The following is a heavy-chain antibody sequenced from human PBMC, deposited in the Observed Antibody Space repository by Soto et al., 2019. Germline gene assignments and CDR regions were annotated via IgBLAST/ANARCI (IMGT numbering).Heavy chain of an antibody. J-gene: IGHJ4*02. CDR3: ARTVVPPAIRIRPLIDY. CDR1: GGSISSSSYY. V-gene: IGHV4-39*01. D-gene: IGHD2-2*01. CDR2: IYYSGST. Sequence: SETLSLTCTVSGGSISSSSYYWGWIRQPPGKGLEWIGSIYYSGSTYYNPSLKSRVTISVDTSKNQFSLKLSSVTAADTAVYYCARTVVPPAIRIRPLIDYWGQGTLVTVSS.